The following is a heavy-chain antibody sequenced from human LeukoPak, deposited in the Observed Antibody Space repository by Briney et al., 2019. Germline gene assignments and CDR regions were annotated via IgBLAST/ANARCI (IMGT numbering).Heavy chain of an antibody. CDR1: GFNFIGYS. Sequence: PGGSLRLSCAASGFNFIGYSMTWVRRPPGKGLEWVSSISSADNTYYADSVKGRFTVSRDNVGKSLYLQMDGLRPEDTAVYYCAREGYTYGHGVDFWGQGTLVTVSS. D-gene: IGHD5-18*01. CDR3: AREGYTYGHGVDF. J-gene: IGHJ4*02. CDR2: ISSADNT. V-gene: IGHV3-69-1*01.